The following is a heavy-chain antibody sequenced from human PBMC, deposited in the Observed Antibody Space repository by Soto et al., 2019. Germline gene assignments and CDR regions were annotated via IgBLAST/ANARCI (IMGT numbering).Heavy chain of an antibody. J-gene: IGHJ1*01. CDR1: GGSISSGGYY. Sequence: QVQLQESGPGLVKPSQTLSLTCTVSGGSISSGGYYWSWVRQHPGKGLEWIGYISYSGYTYYNPSLKSRATISEDTSKNHFSLKLSSVTAADTAVYYCATGWLFGSAWHFQHWDQGTLVTVSS. D-gene: IGHD3-22*01. CDR2: ISYSGYT. CDR3: ATGWLFGSAWHFQH. V-gene: IGHV4-31*03.